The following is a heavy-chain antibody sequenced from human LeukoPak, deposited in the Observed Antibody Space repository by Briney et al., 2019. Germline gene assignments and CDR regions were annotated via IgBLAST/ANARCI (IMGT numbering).Heavy chain of an antibody. D-gene: IGHD5-24*01. V-gene: IGHV3-23*01. Sequence: GGSLRLSCATSGFTFVGNAMSWVRQAPGKGLEWVSGVSGSDGSSHYADSVKGRFTISVDNSKNTLHLQMNSLRAEDTAVYYCAKGGLGGYNAVFDHWGQGTLVTVSS. CDR1: GFTFVGNA. J-gene: IGHJ4*02. CDR2: VSGSDGSS. CDR3: AKGGLGGYNAVFDH.